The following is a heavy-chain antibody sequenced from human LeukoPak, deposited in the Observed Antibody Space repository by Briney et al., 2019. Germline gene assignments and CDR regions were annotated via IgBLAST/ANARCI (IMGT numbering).Heavy chain of an antibody. CDR1: GFTFSSYS. CDR3: ARPRRGYSYSSY. CDR2: ISSSSSYI. Sequence: KTGGSLRLSCAASGFTFSSYSMNWVRQAPGKGLEWVSSISSSSSYIYYADSVKGRFTISRDNAKNSLYLQMNSLRAEDTAVYYCARPRRGYSYSSYWGQGTLVTVSS. V-gene: IGHV3-21*01. D-gene: IGHD5-18*01. J-gene: IGHJ4*02.